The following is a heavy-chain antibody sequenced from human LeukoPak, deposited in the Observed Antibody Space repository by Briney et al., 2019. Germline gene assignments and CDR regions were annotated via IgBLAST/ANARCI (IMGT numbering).Heavy chain of an antibody. Sequence: GGSLRLSCAASGFTFSSYEMNWVRQAPGKGLEWVPYISSSGSTIYYADSVKGRFTISRDNAKSSLYLQMNSLRVEDTAVYYCARGRNGGIQLGAVWGKGTTVTVSS. D-gene: IGHD5-18*01. CDR2: ISSSGSTI. V-gene: IGHV3-48*03. CDR3: ARGRNGGIQLGAV. CDR1: GFTFSSYE. J-gene: IGHJ6*04.